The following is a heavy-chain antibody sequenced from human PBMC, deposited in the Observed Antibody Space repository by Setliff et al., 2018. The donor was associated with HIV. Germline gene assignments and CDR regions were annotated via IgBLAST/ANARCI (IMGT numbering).Heavy chain of an antibody. Sequence: ASVKVSCKASGYTFTSYAMHWVRQAPGQRLEWMGWIHAGNGDTKYSQNSQGRVTITRDTSASTAYMELSSLRSEDTAVYYCATLLSYSSAWHYWGQGTLVTVSS. J-gene: IGHJ4*02. CDR3: ATLLSYSSAWHY. D-gene: IGHD6-25*01. CDR2: IHAGNGDT. CDR1: GYTFTSYA. V-gene: IGHV1-3*01.